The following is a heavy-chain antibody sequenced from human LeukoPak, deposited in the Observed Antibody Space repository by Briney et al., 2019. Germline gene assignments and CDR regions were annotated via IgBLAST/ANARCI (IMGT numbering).Heavy chain of an antibody. D-gene: IGHD6-13*01. CDR1: GGSISSYY. CDR3: ARGYSSSWWAPNWFDP. J-gene: IGHJ5*02. V-gene: IGHV4-4*07. CDR2: IYTSGST. Sequence: PSETLSLTCTVSGGSISSYYWSWLRQPAGKGLEWIGRIYTSGSTNYNPSLKSRVTMSVDTSKNQFSLKLSSVTAADTAVYYCARGYSSSWWAPNWFDPWGQGTLVTVSS.